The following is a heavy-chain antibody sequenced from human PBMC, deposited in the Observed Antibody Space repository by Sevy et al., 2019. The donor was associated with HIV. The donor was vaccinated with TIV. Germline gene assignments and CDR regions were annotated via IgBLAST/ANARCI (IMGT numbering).Heavy chain of an antibody. D-gene: IGHD3-10*01. V-gene: IGHV3-30-3*01. CDR3: ARDRGSGKNVFFDY. CDR2: ISYDGSNK. Sequence: GGSLRLSCAASGFTFSSYAMHWVRQAPGKGLEWVAVISYDGSNKYYADSVKGRFTISRDNSKNTLYLQMNSMRTKDTAVYYCARDRGSGKNVFFDYWGQGTLVTVSS. CDR1: GFTFSSYA. J-gene: IGHJ4*02.